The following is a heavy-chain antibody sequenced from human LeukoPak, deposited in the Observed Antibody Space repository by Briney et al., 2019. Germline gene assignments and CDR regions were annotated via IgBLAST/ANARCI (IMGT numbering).Heavy chain of an antibody. J-gene: IGHJ4*02. CDR3: ARGGTTIAAAGSTHDY. CDR1: GYTFTGYF. D-gene: IGHD6-13*01. CDR2: INPNSGGT. Sequence: GASVKVSCKASGYTFTGYFIHWVRQAPGQGLEGMGGINPNSGGTNYAQTFQGRVTMTRDTSISTAYMELSRLRSDDTAVYYCARGGTTIAAAGSTHDYWGQGTLVTVSS. V-gene: IGHV1-2*02.